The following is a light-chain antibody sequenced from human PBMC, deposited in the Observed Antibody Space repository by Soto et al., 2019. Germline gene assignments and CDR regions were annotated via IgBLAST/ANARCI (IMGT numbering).Light chain of an antibody. Sequence: ILANMTPAALPVYPGERATLSCRASQSVGSNLAWFQQKPGQAPRLLIYGSSTRATGVPARFSGSGSGADFTLSICNLQSEHFPGDYCQQYGISSTIGQGTKVDIK. J-gene: IGKJ1*01. CDR1: QSVGSN. CDR2: GSS. CDR3: QQYGISST. V-gene: IGKV3-15*01.